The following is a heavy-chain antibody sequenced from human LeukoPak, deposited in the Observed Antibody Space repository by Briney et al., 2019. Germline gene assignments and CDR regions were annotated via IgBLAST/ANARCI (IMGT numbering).Heavy chain of an antibody. D-gene: IGHD3-22*01. J-gene: IGHJ4*02. CDR1: GYTFTCYY. V-gene: IGHV1-2*06. CDR2: INPNSGGT. Sequence: ASVRVSCKASGYTFTCYYIHWVRQAPGQGLEWMGRINPNSGGTNYAQKFQGRVTMTRDTSISTAYMELSRLRSDDTAVYYCARCRNYYDGQFPDYWGQGTLVTVSS. CDR3: ARCRNYYDGQFPDY.